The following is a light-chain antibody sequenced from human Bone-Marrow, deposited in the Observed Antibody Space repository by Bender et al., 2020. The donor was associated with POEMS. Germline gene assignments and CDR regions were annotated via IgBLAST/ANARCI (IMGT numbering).Light chain of an antibody. J-gene: IGLJ1*01. Sequence: QSALTQPASVSGSPGQSITISCTGTSSNVGSYNLFSWYQQHPGKAPKLIIYEGNKRPSGVSNRFSGAKSGKTASLTISGLQAEDEGDYYCCSYAGRTTYVFGTGTQISVL. CDR1: SSNVGSYNL. CDR2: EGN. CDR3: CSYAGRTTYV. V-gene: IGLV2-23*01.